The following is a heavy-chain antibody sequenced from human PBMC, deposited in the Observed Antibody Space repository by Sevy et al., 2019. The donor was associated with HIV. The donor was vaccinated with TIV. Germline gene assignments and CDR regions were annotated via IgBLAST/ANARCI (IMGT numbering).Heavy chain of an antibody. V-gene: IGHV4-39*02. Sequence: SETLSLTCTVSGDSISNNDYYWARIRQPPGKGLDWIGSNYYSGSTYYTPSFKSRVTISVDTSKNQFSLKLRSVTAADTAVYYCAREGPRIAQFDYWGQGTLVTVSS. D-gene: IGHD6-13*01. J-gene: IGHJ4*02. CDR3: AREGPRIAQFDY. CDR1: GDSISNNDYY. CDR2: NYYSGST.